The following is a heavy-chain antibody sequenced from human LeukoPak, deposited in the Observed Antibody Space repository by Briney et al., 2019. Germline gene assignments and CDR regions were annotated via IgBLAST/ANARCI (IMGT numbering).Heavy chain of an antibody. D-gene: IGHD4-17*01. CDR3: ARGTSMVTTKNWFDP. CDR2: IKQDGSEK. CDR1: GFTFSSYW. V-gene: IGHV3-7*01. J-gene: IGHJ5*02. Sequence: PGGSLRLSCAASGFTFSSYWMSWVRQAPGKGLEWVANIKQDGSEKDYVDSVKGRFTISRDNAKNSLFLQMNSLRAEDTAVYYCARGTSMVTTKNWFDPWGQGTLVTVSS.